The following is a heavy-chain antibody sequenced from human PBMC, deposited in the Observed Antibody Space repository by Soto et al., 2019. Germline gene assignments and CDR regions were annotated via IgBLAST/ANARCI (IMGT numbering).Heavy chain of an antibody. D-gene: IGHD6-6*01. V-gene: IGHV4-31*11. CDR3: ARDDAARMEREIDT. Sequence: SETLSLTCAVSGGSIISASYSWNWIRQSPGRGLEWIGHIYSSGSTYYDPSLKSRVSISVDTSNNQFSLKLTSVTAAATAVYFCARDDAARMEREIDTWGQGILVTVSS. CDR1: GGSIISASYS. CDR2: IYSSGST. J-gene: IGHJ5*01.